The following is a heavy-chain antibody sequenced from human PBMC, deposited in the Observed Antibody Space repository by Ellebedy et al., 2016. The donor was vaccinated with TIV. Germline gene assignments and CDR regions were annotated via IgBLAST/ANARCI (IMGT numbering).Heavy chain of an antibody. CDR3: ARDKVEGPTTFNY. Sequence: GGSLRLXCAASGFTFSSYAMTWVRQAPGKGLEWVSSISGGAGRTHYTDSVRGRFTISRDDSKSTLYLQMNSLRAEDTAVYYCARDKVEGPTTFNYWGQGALVTVSS. J-gene: IGHJ4*02. CDR1: GFTFSSYA. V-gene: IGHV3-23*01. D-gene: IGHD1-26*01. CDR2: ISGGAGRT.